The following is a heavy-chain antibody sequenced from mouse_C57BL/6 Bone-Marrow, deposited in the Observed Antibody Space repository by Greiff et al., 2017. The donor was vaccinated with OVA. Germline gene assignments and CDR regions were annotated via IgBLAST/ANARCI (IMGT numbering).Heavy chain of an antibody. CDR2: IDPSDSYT. V-gene: IGHV1-50*01. CDR3: ARWDVRNY. CDR1: GYTFTSYW. Sequence: VQLQQSGAELVKPGASVKLSCKASGYTFTSYWMQWVKQRPGQGLEWIGEIDPSDSYTNYNQKFKGKATLTVDTSSSTAYMQLSSLTSEDSAVYYCARWDVRNYWGQGTTLTVSS. D-gene: IGHD4-1*01. J-gene: IGHJ2*01.